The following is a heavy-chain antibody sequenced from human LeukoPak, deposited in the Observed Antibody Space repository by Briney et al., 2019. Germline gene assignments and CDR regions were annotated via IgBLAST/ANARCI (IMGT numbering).Heavy chain of an antibody. CDR3: ARARPFHYYGMDV. D-gene: IGHD2/OR15-2a*01. V-gene: IGHV4-34*01. J-gene: IGHJ6*02. CDR1: GGSFSGGYY. CDR2: INHSGGT. Sequence: SETLSLTCAVHGGSFSGGYYWNWIRQPPGKGLEWIGEINHSGGTAYNPSLKSRVTISIDTSKIQFSLKVTSVTAADTAVYYCARARPFHYYGMDVWGQGTTVTVSS.